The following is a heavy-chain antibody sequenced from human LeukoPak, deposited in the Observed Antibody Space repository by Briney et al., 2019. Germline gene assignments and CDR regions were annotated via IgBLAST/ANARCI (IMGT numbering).Heavy chain of an antibody. Sequence: GGSLRLSCAASGFTFSSYEMNWVRQAPGKGLEWVSVIYSGGSTYYADSVKGRFTISRDNSKNTLYLQMNSLRAEDTAVYYCAELHYYDSKADYWGQGTLVTVSS. CDR3: AELHYYDSKADY. V-gene: IGHV3-66*01. CDR2: IYSGGST. CDR1: GFTFSSYE. D-gene: IGHD3-22*01. J-gene: IGHJ4*02.